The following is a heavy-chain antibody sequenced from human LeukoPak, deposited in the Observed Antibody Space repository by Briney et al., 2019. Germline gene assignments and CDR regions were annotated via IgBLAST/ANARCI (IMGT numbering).Heavy chain of an antibody. D-gene: IGHD5-12*01. Sequence: PGGSRRLSCASSAFNFTAYWMHWVRQDPRQGLLWFARINSDGTTTNYADSVKGRFTISRDNAKNTLFLQMNSLRAEDTAVYFCAVSNGGYGPWGQGALVTVSS. CDR2: INSDGTTT. CDR3: AVSNGGYGP. CDR1: AFNFTAYW. J-gene: IGHJ5*02. V-gene: IGHV3-74*01.